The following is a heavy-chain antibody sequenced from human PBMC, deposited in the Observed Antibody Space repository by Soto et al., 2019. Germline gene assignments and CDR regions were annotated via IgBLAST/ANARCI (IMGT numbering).Heavy chain of an antibody. CDR3: ARGLESGGTYFGH. Sequence: HPGGSLRLSCAASGFTFSSYAMHWVRQAPGKGLEWVAVISYDGSNKNYPDSVKGRFTISRDNSKNTLYLQMNSLRAEDTAVYYCARGLESGGTYFGHWGQGTLVTVSS. CDR1: GFTFSSYA. J-gene: IGHJ1*01. D-gene: IGHD2-15*01. V-gene: IGHV3-30-3*01. CDR2: ISYDGSNK.